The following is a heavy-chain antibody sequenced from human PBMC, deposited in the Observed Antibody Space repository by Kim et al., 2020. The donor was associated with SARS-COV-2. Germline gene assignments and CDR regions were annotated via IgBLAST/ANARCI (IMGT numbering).Heavy chain of an antibody. J-gene: IGHJ5*01. CDR3: TRWTVSAWYDF. CDR1: GFTFSTYA. CDR2: IGGTGFIT. D-gene: IGHD2-2*01. Sequence: GGSLRLSCAASGFTFSTYAMSWVRQAPGKGLEWVSLIGGTGFITYYADSVKGRFTISRDNSKDILYLQMNSLRAEDTALYFCTRWTVSAWYDFWGQGTLV. V-gene: IGHV3-23*01.